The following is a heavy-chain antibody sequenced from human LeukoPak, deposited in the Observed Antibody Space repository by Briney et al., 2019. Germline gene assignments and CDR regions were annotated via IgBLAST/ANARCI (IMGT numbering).Heavy chain of an antibody. CDR2: ISGSGSGT. D-gene: IGHD6-25*01. V-gene: IGHV3-23*01. Sequence: PGGSLRISCTASGFTFSSSAITWVRQAPGKGLEWVSGISGSGSGTYYADFVKGRFTISRDNSKNTMYLEMNSLRAEDTAVYYCAKMSGYMDVWGKGTTVTVSS. J-gene: IGHJ6*03. CDR3: AKMSGYMDV. CDR1: GFTFSSSA.